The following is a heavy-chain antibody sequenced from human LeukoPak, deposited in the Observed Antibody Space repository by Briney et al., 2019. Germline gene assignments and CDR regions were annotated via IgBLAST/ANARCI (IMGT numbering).Heavy chain of an antibody. Sequence: ASVKVSCKASGYTFTGYYMHWVRQAPGQGLEWMGWINPNSGGTNYAQKFQGRVTMTRDTSISTAYMELGRLRSDDTAVYYCARRLSRYFDPFDYWGQGTLVTVSS. CDR2: INPNSGGT. J-gene: IGHJ4*02. CDR1: GYTFTGYY. V-gene: IGHV1-2*02. D-gene: IGHD3-9*01. CDR3: ARRLSRYFDPFDY.